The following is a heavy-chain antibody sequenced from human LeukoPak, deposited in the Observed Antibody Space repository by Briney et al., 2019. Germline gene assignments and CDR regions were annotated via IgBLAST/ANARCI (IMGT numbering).Heavy chain of an antibody. CDR1: GFTFNRFW. CDR3: AREATITAYNFDY. J-gene: IGHJ4*02. CDR2: MKQDGSEI. Sequence: PRGSPRLSCAASGFTFNRFWMSWVRQAPGKGLEWVANMKQDGSEIYSVDSVKGRFTISRDNAKNSLYLQMSRLRAEDTAIYFCAREATITAYNFDYWGQGTLVPSSS. D-gene: IGHD5-24*01. V-gene: IGHV3-7*01.